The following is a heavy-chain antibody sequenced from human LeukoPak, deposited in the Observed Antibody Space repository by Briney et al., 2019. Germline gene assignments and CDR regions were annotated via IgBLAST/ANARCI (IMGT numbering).Heavy chain of an antibody. D-gene: IGHD6-13*01. V-gene: IGHV3-53*01. Sequence: GGSLRLSCAASGFTVSSNYMGWVRQAPGKGLEWVSVIYSGGSTYYADSVKGRFTISRDNSKNTLYLQMNSLRAEDTAVYYCAGQIAAAGPPLGFDPWGQGTLVTVSS. CDR1: GFTVSSNY. CDR2: IYSGGST. J-gene: IGHJ5*02. CDR3: AGQIAAAGPPLGFDP.